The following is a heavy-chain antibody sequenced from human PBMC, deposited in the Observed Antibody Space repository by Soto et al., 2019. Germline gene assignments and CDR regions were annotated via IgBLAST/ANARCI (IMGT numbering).Heavy chain of an antibody. CDR1: GGSISNYY. CDR3: ASGGNWFDP. D-gene: IGHD3-16*01. CDR2: MYYNGNI. J-gene: IGHJ5*02. Sequence: SETLSLTCNVSGGSISNYYWTWVRQSPEKELEWIGYMYYNGNINYNPSLKSRVTISIDTSKNQFSLTLKSVTAADTAVYYCASGGNWFDPWGQGVLVTVSS. V-gene: IGHV4-59*01.